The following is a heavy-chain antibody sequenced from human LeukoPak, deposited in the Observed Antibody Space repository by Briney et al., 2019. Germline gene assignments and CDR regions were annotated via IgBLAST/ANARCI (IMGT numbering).Heavy chain of an antibody. D-gene: IGHD6-19*01. CDR3: ARVPMREVAVAGNYGMDV. J-gene: IGHJ6*02. CDR1: GFTFSSYW. CDR2: INSDGSST. Sequence: GGSLRLSCAASGFTFSSYWMHWVRQAPGKGLVWVSRINSDGSSTSYADSVKGRFTISRDNAKNTLYLQMNSLRAEDTAVYYCARVPMREVAVAGNYGMDVWGQGTTVTVSS. V-gene: IGHV3-74*01.